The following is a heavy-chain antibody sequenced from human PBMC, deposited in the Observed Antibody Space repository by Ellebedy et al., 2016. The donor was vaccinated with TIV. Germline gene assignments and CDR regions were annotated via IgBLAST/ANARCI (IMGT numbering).Heavy chain of an antibody. CDR2: IKQDGSNK. CDR1: GFTFSIYG. CDR3: ARGHREHSGSLDY. Sequence: LSLTCAASGFTFSIYGMQWVRQAPKKGLEWVANIKQDGSNKYYADSVKGRFTISRDNAKNTLYLQMNSLRADDTAVYYCARGHREHSGSLDYWGQGTLVTVSS. D-gene: IGHD3-10*01. J-gene: IGHJ4*02. V-gene: IGHV3-33*01.